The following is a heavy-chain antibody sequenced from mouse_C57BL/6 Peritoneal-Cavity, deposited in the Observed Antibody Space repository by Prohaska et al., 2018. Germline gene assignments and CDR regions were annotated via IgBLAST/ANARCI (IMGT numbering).Heavy chain of an antibody. J-gene: IGHJ4*01. Sequence: HGNRLECIGDIHPNNGATSYNQKFKGKATLTVDKSSSTAYMELRSLTSEDSAVYYCARYGPLPLEGYYAMDYWGQGTSVTVSS. D-gene: IGHD1-2*01. CDR2: IHPNNGAT. CDR3: ARYGPLPLEGYYAMDY. V-gene: IGHV1-26*01.